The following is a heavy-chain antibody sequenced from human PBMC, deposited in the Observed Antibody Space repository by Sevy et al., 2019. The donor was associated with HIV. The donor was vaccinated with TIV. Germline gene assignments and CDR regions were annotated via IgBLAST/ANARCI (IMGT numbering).Heavy chain of an antibody. CDR3: ARDPDILSGYPSHYFDY. V-gene: IGHV3-7*01. CDR2: IKEDGSQK. Sequence: GGCLRLSCAASGFSFSKYWMSWVRQAPGKGLEWVANIKEDGSQKNYVETVKGRFTISRNNAKNLLYLQMNNLRADDTAVYYCARDPDILSGYPSHYFDYWGQGTLVTVSS. J-gene: IGHJ4*02. CDR1: GFSFSKYW. D-gene: IGHD3-9*01.